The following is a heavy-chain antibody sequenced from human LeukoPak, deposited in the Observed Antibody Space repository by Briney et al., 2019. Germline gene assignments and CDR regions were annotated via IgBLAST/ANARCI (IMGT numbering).Heavy chain of an antibody. V-gene: IGHV1-18*01. J-gene: IGHJ4*02. CDR3: SRLGDCRGTSCHFDY. Sequence: ASVKVSCKASGYTFTSYGISWVRQAPGQGLEWMGWISAYNGNTNYAQKLQGRVTMTRNTSISTAYMELSGLTSEDTAVYYCSRLGDCRGTSCHFDYWGQGTLVTASS. D-gene: IGHD2-2*01. CDR1: GYTFTSYG. CDR2: ISAYNGNT.